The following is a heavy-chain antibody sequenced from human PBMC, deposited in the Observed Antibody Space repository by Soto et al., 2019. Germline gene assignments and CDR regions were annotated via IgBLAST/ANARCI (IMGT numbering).Heavy chain of an antibody. CDR3: ARVPDR. V-gene: IGHV4-30-2*01. J-gene: IGHJ4*02. Sequence: SETLSLTCAVSGGSICSGGYSWSWIRQPPGKGLEWIGYIYHSGSTYYNPSLKSRVTISVDRSKNQFSLKLSSVTAADTAVYYCARVPDRWGQGNLVPISA. CDR1: GGSICSGGYS. CDR2: IYHSGST. D-gene: IGHD2-2*01.